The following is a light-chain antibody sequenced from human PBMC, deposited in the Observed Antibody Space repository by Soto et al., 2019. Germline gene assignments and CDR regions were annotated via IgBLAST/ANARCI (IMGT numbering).Light chain of an antibody. CDR3: QQYNNWPPFT. CDR1: QSVSSN. Sequence: EIVMTQSPATLSVSPGERATLSCRASQSVSSNLAWYQQKPGQAPRLLIYGASTRATGIPARFSGSGSGTEFTLTSSSLQYEDFAVYYCQQYNNWPPFTFGPGTKVDIK. J-gene: IGKJ3*01. CDR2: GAS. V-gene: IGKV3-15*01.